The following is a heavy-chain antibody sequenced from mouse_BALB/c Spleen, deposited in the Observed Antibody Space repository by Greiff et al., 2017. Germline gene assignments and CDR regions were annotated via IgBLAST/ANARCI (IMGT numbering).Heavy chain of an antibody. CDR1: GFTFSDYY. CDR2: ISDGGSYT. Sequence: EVKLMESGGGLVKPGGSLKLSCAASGFTFSDYYMYWVRQTPEKRLEWVATISDGGSYTYYPDSVKGRFTISRDNAKNNLYLQMSSLKSEDTAMYYCARGGYGRGDAMDYWGQGTSVTVSS. J-gene: IGHJ4*01. D-gene: IGHD1-1*01. V-gene: IGHV5-4*02. CDR3: ARGGYGRGDAMDY.